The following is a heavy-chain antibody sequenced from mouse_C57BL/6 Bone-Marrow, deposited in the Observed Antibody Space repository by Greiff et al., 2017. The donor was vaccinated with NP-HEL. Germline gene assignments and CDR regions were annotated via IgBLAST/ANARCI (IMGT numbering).Heavy chain of an antibody. Sequence: EVQRVESGAELVRPGASVKLSCTVSGFNIKDDYMHWVKQRPEKGLEWIGWIDPENGGTEYASQLQGKAPITADTNSNPAYMQLSSLTSEDTAVYYCTTGGSSPYAMDYWGQGTSVTVSS. J-gene: IGHJ4*01. CDR1: GFNIKDDY. V-gene: IGHV14-4*01. CDR3: TTGGSSPYAMDY. CDR2: IDPENGGT. D-gene: IGHD1-1*01.